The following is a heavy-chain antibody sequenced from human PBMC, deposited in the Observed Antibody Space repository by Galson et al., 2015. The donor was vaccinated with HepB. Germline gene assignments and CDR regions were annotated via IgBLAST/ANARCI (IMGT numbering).Heavy chain of an antibody. CDR3: ARDTQITMIVVAIPPWPSMDV. CDR2: ISYDGSNK. Sequence: SLRLSCAASGFTFSSYAMHWVRQAPGKGLEWVAVISYDGSNKSHAESVKGRFTISRDNSKNTLYLQMNTLRSEDTAVYYCARDTQITMIVVAIPPWPSMDVWGQGTTVTVSS. J-gene: IGHJ6*02. D-gene: IGHD3-22*01. CDR1: GFTFSSYA. V-gene: IGHV3-30*04.